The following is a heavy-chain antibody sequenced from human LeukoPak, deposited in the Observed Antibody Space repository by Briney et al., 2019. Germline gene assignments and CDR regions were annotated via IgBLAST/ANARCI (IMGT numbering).Heavy chain of an antibody. V-gene: IGHV3-48*01. Sequence: GGSLRLSCAASGFTFSDFSMNWVRQAPGKGLEWISYISYSSTTIYYADSVKGRFTTSRDNAKNSLSLQMSSLRADDSAVYYCARDTRTDHFDYWGQGTLVTVSS. CDR2: ISYSSTTI. CDR1: GFTFSDFS. CDR3: ARDTRTDHFDY. J-gene: IGHJ4*02. D-gene: IGHD3/OR15-3a*01.